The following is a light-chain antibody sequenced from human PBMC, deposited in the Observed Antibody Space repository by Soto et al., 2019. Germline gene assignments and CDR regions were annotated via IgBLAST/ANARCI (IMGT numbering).Light chain of an antibody. CDR1: SSNIGAGYY. V-gene: IGLV1-40*01. CDR3: QAYDSSLSAAV. CDR2: GNS. J-gene: IGLJ2*01. Sequence: QSVLTQPPSVSGAPGQKVIISCTGSSSNIGAGYYVHWYQQLPGTAPKLLIYGNSNRPSGVPDRLSGSKSGTSASLAITGLQVEDEADYYCQAYDSSLSAAVFGGGTKLTVL.